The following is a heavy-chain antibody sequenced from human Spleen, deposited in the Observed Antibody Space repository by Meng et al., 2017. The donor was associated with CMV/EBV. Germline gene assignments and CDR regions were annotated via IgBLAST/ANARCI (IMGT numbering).Heavy chain of an antibody. D-gene: IGHD6-19*01. CDR3: ARPMAGIFDY. CDR1: GGSISSSSYY. CDR2: IYYSGST. Sequence: QLQLQESGPGLVKPSXXLSLTCTVSGGSISSSSYYWGWIRQPPGKGLEWIGSIYYSGSTYYNPSLKSRVTISVDTSKNQFSLKLSSVTAADTAVYYCARPMAGIFDYWGQGTLVTVSS. V-gene: IGHV4-39*07. J-gene: IGHJ4*02.